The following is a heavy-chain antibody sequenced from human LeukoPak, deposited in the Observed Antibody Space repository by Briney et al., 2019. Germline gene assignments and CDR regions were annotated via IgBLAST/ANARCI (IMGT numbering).Heavy chain of an antibody. Sequence: SETLSLTCTVSGGSISSSNWWSWVRQPPGKGLEWIGYIYYSGSTNYNPSLKSRVTISVDTSKNQFSLKLSSVTAADTAVYYCARSEYSSGWSGMDVWGQGTTVTVSS. J-gene: IGHJ6*02. D-gene: IGHD6-19*01. V-gene: IGHV4-4*02. CDR1: GGSISSSNW. CDR2: IYYSGST. CDR3: ARSEYSSGWSGMDV.